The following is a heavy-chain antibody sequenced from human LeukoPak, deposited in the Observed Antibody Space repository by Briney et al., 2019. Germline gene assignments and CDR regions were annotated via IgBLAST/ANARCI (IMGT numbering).Heavy chain of an antibody. Sequence: GGSLRLSCAASGFTFSTYSMNWVRQAPGKGLEWVSYISGSSSNIYYADSVRGRFTISRDNAKNSLYLQMNSLRDEDTAVYYCARGTYFDYWGQGTLVTVSS. CDR3: ARGTYFDY. J-gene: IGHJ4*02. CDR2: ISGSSSNI. CDR1: GFTFSTYS. V-gene: IGHV3-48*02.